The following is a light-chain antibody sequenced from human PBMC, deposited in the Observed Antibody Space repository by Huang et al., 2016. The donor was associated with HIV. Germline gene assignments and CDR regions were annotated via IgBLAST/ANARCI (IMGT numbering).Light chain of an antibody. CDR2: GSS. J-gene: IGKJ4*01. V-gene: IGKV3-15*01. Sequence: EMVMTQSPATLSVSPGERVTLSCRANRSVSTNLAWYQQRPGQAPRLLIYGSSTRAPGIPARFSGSGSGTDFSLTISSLQSEDFALYYCHQYNNWLLSFGGGTRVDI. CDR1: RSVSTN. CDR3: HQYNNWLLS.